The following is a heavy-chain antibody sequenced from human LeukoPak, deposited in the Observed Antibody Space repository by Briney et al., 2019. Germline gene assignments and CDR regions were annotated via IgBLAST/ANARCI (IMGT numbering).Heavy chain of an antibody. CDR3: ASIQGELGIDYFDY. J-gene: IGHJ4*02. CDR2: ISGSGGST. V-gene: IGHV3-23*01. Sequence: PGGSLRLSWAASGFTFSNAWMSWVRQAPGKGLEWVSAISGSGGSTYYADSVKGRFTISRDNSKNTLYLQMNSLRAEDTAVYYCASIQGELGIDYFDYWGQGTLVTVSS. CDR1: GFTFSNAW. D-gene: IGHD7-27*01.